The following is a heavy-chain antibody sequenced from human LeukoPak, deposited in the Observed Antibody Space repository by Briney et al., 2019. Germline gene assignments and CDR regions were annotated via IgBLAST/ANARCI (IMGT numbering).Heavy chain of an antibody. Sequence: SETLSLTCTVSGGSISSSSYYWGWIRQPPGKGLEWIGSIYYSGSTYYNPSPKSRVTISVDTSKNQFSLKLSSVTAADTAVYYCARDYVMGYDFWSGYYSWFDPWGQGTLVTVSS. CDR3: ARDYVMGYDFWSGYYSWFDP. J-gene: IGHJ5*02. CDR2: IYYSGST. CDR1: GGSISSSSYY. D-gene: IGHD3-3*01. V-gene: IGHV4-39*07.